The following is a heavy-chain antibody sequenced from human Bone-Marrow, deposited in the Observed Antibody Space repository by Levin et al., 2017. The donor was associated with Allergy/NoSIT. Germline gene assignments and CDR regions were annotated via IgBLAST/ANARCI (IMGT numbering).Heavy chain of an antibody. D-gene: IGHD3-9*01. Sequence: SVKVSCKASGGTFSSYAISWVRQAPGQGLEWMGGIIPIFGTANYAQKFQGRVTITADKSTSTAYMELSSLRSEDTAVYYCASHDILTGYRPRTVYYYYYYMDVWGKGTTVTVSS. J-gene: IGHJ6*03. CDR2: IIPIFGTA. CDR1: GGTFSSYA. CDR3: ASHDILTGYRPRTVYYYYYYMDV. V-gene: IGHV1-69*06.